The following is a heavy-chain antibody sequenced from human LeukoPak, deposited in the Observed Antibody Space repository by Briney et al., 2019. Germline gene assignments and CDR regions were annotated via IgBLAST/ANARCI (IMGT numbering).Heavy chain of an antibody. Sequence: GASVKVSCKASGYTFSAYYIHWVRQAPGQGLEWMGRINPTSGVTNYAQNFQGRVTMTRDMSISTAHMELSRLRFDDTAVYYCVRPMGTTTKASYWGQGTLVTVSS. V-gene: IGHV1-2*06. D-gene: IGHD1-14*01. CDR3: VRPMGTTTKASY. J-gene: IGHJ4*02. CDR2: INPTSGVT. CDR1: GYTFSAYY.